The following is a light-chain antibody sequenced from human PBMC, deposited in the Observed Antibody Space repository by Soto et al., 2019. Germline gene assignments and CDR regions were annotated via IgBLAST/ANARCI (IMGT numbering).Light chain of an antibody. CDR2: AAS. CDR3: QNYNSASFS. V-gene: IGKV1-27*01. J-gene: IGKJ3*01. Sequence: DIQMTQSPSSLSASVGDRVTIACRASQAISNYLAWYQQKPGKAPKLLINAASRLESGVPSRFSGSGSGTDFTLTITSLQPEDVATYYCQNYNSASFSFGPGTKVDIK. CDR1: QAISNY.